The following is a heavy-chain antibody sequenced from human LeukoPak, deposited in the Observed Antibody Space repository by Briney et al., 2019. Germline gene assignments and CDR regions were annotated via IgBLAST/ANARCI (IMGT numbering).Heavy chain of an antibody. V-gene: IGHV4-4*07. CDR1: GGSISSYY. D-gene: IGHD2-2*01. CDR3: ARVVNLGYCSSTSCPNWFDH. CDR2: IYTSGST. Sequence: SETLSLTCTVSGGSISSYYWSWIRQPAGKGLEWIGRIYTSGSTNYNPSLKSRVTMSVDTSKNQFSLKLSSVTAADTAVYYCARVVNLGYCSSTSCPNWFDHWGQGTLVTVSS. J-gene: IGHJ5*02.